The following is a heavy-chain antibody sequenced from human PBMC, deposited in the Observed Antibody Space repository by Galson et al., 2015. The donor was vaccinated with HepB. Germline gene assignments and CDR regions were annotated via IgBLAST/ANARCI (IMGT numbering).Heavy chain of an antibody. J-gene: IGHJ4*02. CDR1: GYTLTSYY. D-gene: IGHD3-22*01. CDR2: INPSGGST. CDR3: ARERVGVGNITMIVALDY. V-gene: IGHV1-46*04. Sequence: SVKVSCKASGYTLTSYYMHWVRQAPGQGLEWMGIINPSGGSTSYAQKLQGRVTMTRDTSTSTVYMELSSLRSEDTAVYYCARERVGVGNITMIVALDYWGQGTLVTVSS.